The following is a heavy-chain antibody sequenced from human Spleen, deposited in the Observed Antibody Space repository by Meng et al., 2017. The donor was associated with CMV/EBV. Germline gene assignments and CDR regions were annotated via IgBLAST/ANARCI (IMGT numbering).Heavy chain of an antibody. CDR3: ARDRYDYVWGSYRYIDY. Sequence: QVLLVHAGAEVKTPGASVKVCCKASGNTFTSDGSSWVRQAPGQGLEWMGWISAYNGNTNYAQKLQGRVTMTTDTSTSTAYMELRSLRSDDTAVYYCARDRYDYVWGSYRYIDYWGQGTLVTVSS. V-gene: IGHV1-18*01. D-gene: IGHD3-16*02. CDR1: GNTFTSDG. J-gene: IGHJ4*02. CDR2: ISAYNGNT.